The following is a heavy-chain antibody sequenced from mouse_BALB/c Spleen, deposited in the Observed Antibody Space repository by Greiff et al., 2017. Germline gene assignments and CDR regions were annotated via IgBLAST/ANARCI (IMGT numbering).Heavy chain of an antibody. CDR2: ISYSGST. Sequence: VQLKESGPGLVKPSQSLSLTCTVTGYSITSDYAWNWIRQFPGNKLEWMGYISYSGSTSYNPSLKSRISITRDTSKNQFFLQLNSVTTEDTATYYCAGGNHYFDYWGQGTTLTVSS. CDR3: AGGNHYFDY. J-gene: IGHJ2*01. V-gene: IGHV3-2*02. D-gene: IGHD2-1*01. CDR1: GYSITSDYA.